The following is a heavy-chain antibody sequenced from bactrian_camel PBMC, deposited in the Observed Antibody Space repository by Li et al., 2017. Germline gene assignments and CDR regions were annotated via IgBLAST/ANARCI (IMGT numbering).Heavy chain of an antibody. J-gene: IGHJ6*01. Sequence: HVQLVESGGGSVQAGGSLKLSCVRSGYTYADYCMAWFRQAPGKEREEVALLDSDGLTTYTDSVKGRFTISKDNAKNTLYLQMNSLKPEDTAMYYCAAFLAAGSAGTGRCADFGYWGQGTQVTVS. CDR2: LDSDGLT. CDR1: GYTYADYC. V-gene: IGHV3S55*01. D-gene: IGHD6*01. CDR3: AAFLAAGSAGTGRCADFGY.